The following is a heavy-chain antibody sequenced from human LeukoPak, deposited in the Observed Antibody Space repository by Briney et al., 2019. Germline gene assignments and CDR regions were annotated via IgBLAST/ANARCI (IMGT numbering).Heavy chain of an antibody. CDR1: GGSSSGYY. CDR3: ARRKFWLAHDY. V-gene: IGHV4-34*01. CDR2: INHSGST. J-gene: IGHJ4*02. Sequence: SETLSLTCAVYGGSSSGYYWSWIRQPPGKGLEWIGEINHSGSTNYNPSLKSRVTISVDTSKNQFSLKLSSVTAADTAVYYCARRKFWLAHDYWGQGTLVTVSS. D-gene: IGHD3-9*01.